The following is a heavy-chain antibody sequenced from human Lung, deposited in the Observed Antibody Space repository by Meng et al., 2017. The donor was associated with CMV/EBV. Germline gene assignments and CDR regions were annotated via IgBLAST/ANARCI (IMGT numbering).Heavy chain of an antibody. CDR2: IIPILGIA. D-gene: IGHD3-3*01. J-gene: IGHJ6*02. V-gene: IGHV1-69*10. CDR1: GGTFSSYA. Sequence: SXXVFXKASGGTFSSYATSWVRQAPGQGLEWMGGIIPILGIANYAQKFQGRVTITADKSTSTAYMELSSLRSEDTAVYYCARDSITIFGVVTKNDYYYYGMDVWGQGTXVTVSS. CDR3: ARDSITIFGVVTKNDYYYYGMDV.